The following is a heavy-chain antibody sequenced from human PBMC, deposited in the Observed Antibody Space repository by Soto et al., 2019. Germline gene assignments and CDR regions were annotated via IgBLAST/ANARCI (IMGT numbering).Heavy chain of an antibody. D-gene: IGHD2-15*01. Sequence: QVQLVQSGAEVKKPGSSVKVSCKASGGTFSSYTISWVRQAPGQGLEWMGRIIPILGIANYAQKCQGRVTITADKSTSTAYMELSSLRSEETAVYYCAGATAIVVVVAAARPLDYWGQGTLVTVSS. V-gene: IGHV1-69*02. CDR3: AGATAIVVVVAAARPLDY. CDR1: GGTFSSYT. J-gene: IGHJ4*02. CDR2: IIPILGIA.